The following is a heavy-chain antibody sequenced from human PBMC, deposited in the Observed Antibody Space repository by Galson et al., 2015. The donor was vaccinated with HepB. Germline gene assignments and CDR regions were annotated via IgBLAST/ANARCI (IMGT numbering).Heavy chain of an antibody. D-gene: IGHD3-9*01. Sequence: SLRLSCAASGFTFGDYAMSWFRQAPGKGLEWVGFIRSKAYGGTTEYAASVKGRFTISRDDSKSIAYLQMNSLKTGDTAVYYCTRDHSGPNVLRYFDWLNTYYYYYGMDVWGQGTTVTVSS. CDR1: GFTFGDYA. CDR2: IRSKAYGGTT. J-gene: IGHJ6*02. V-gene: IGHV3-49*03. CDR3: TRDHSGPNVLRYFDWLNTYYYYYGMDV.